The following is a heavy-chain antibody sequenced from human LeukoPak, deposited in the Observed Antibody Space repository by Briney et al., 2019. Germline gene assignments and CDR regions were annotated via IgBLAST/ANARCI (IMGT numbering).Heavy chain of an antibody. Sequence: GGSLRLSCAASGFTFDDYAMHWVRQAPGKGLEWVSGISWNSGSIGYADSVKGRFTISRDNAKNSLYLQMNSLRAEDTALYYCAKDMDYYDSSPPFDCWGQGTLVTVSS. CDR3: AKDMDYYDSSPPFDC. CDR2: ISWNSGSI. J-gene: IGHJ4*02. CDR1: GFTFDDYA. D-gene: IGHD3-22*01. V-gene: IGHV3-9*01.